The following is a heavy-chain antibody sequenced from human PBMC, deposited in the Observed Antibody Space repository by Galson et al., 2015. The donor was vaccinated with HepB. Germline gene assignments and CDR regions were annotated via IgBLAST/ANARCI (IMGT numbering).Heavy chain of an antibody. Sequence: SLRLSCAASGFSVSSSYMTWARQAPGKGLEWVSVIYSGGSTYYADSVKGRFTISRDNSKNTVYLQMNSLRAEDTAVYYCSRGLGGSGRPNWFDPWGQGTLVTVSS. CDR2: IYSGGST. V-gene: IGHV3-53*01. CDR1: GFSVSSSY. CDR3: SRGLGGSGRPNWFDP. J-gene: IGHJ5*02. D-gene: IGHD3-10*01.